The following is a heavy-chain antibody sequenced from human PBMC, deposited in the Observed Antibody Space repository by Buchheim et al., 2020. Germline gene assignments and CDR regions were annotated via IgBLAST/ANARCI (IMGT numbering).Heavy chain of an antibody. CDR1: GYTFTSYD. D-gene: IGHD3-3*01. V-gene: IGHV1-8*01. CDR3: ARGVPAVFGVVTSPYYYYMDV. J-gene: IGHJ6*03. Sequence: QVQLVQSGAEVKKPGASVKVSCKASGYTFTSYDINWVRQATGQGLEWMGWMNPNSGNTGYAQKFQGRVTMTRNTSISTAYMELSSLRSEDTAVYYCARGVPAVFGVVTSPYYYYMDVWGKGTT. CDR2: MNPNSGNT.